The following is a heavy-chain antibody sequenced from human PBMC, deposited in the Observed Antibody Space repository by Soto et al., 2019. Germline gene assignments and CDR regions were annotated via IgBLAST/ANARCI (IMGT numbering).Heavy chain of an antibody. D-gene: IGHD2-21*02. CDR2: ISAYNGNT. J-gene: IGHJ4*02. V-gene: IGHV1-18*04. CDR3: AREGTYCGGYCYSGY. Sequence: ASGKVSCKASGYTFTSYGISWVRQAPGQGLEWMGWISAYNGNTNYAQKLQGRVTMTTDTSTSTAYMELRSLRSDDTAVYYCAREGTYCGGYCYSGYCGQGPLFTACS. CDR1: GYTFTSYG.